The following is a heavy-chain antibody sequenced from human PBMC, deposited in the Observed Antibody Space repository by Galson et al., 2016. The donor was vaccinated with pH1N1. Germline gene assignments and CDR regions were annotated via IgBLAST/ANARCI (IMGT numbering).Heavy chain of an antibody. Sequence: PALVKPTQTLTLTCTFSGFSLSTSGVGVGWIRQPPGKALEWLALIYRNDDKRYSPSLKSRLTITKDTSKNQVVLTMTNMDPVDTATYYCAHSLYGDYVGWFDPWGQGTLVTVSS. D-gene: IGHD4-17*01. CDR2: IYRNDDK. V-gene: IGHV2-5*01. CDR1: GFSLSTSGVG. CDR3: AHSLYGDYVGWFDP. J-gene: IGHJ5*02.